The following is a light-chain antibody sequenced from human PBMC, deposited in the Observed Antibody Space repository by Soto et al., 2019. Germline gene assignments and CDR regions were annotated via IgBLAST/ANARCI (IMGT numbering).Light chain of an antibody. CDR2: TGS. Sequence: DVQMTQSPSYVSASVGDRVTITCRASQGIKNWLAWYQQKPGKAPNLLIYTGSSLQSGVPSRFSGSGSGTDFTLTINSLQPEDFATYYCQQAASFPITFGQGTRLAIK. CDR1: QGIKNW. CDR3: QQAASFPIT. J-gene: IGKJ5*01. V-gene: IGKV1-12*01.